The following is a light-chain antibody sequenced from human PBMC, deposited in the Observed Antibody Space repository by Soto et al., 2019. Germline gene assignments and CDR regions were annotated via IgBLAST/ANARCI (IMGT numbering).Light chain of an antibody. V-gene: IGKV3-20*01. CDR1: QSVSSN. CDR3: QQYGSSGT. J-gene: IGKJ1*01. CDR2: DAS. Sequence: EIVMTQSPATLSVSPGERATLSCRASQSVSSNLAWYQQKPGQAPRLLIYDASNRATDIPARFSGSGSGTDFTLTISRLEPEDFAVYYCQQYGSSGTFGQGTKVDIK.